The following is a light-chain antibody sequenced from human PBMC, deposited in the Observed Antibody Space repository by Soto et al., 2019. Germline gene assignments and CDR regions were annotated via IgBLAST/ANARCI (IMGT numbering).Light chain of an antibody. V-gene: IGKV1-39*01. CDR1: QSINIY. Sequence: IQMTPSPSSLSASVGDSVTVTCRASQSINIYLNWYHQKPGKAPTLLIYGASSLQSGGPSRFTGGGSGTDFTLTISSLQPEEFATYYCQQSYRSPYTFGQGTKLEIK. CDR3: QQSYRSPYT. J-gene: IGKJ2*01. CDR2: GAS.